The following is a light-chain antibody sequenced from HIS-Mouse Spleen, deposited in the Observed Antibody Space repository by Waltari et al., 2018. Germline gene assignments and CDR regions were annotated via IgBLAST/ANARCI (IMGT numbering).Light chain of an antibody. CDR1: NIGSKS. CDR2: EKT. J-gene: IGLJ2*01. V-gene: IGLV3-21*03. CDR3: QVWDSSSDHVV. Sequence: SYVLTQPPSVSVAPGKTARITCGGNNIGSKSVHGYKQKQGQGPGLVVYEKTDRPSGIPGRFSGSNSGNTATLTISRVEAGDEADYYCQVWDSSSDHVVFGGGTKLTVL.